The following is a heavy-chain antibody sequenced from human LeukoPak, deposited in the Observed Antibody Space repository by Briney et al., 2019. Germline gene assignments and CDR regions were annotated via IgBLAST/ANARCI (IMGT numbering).Heavy chain of an antibody. CDR1: GGTFSSYA. D-gene: IGHD4-23*01. CDR3: ASSYGGNDYYYYYYMDV. CDR2: IIPIFGTA. Sequence: SVKVSCKASGGTFSSYATSWVRQAPGQGLEWMGGIIPIFGTANYAQKFQGRVTITTDESTSTAYMELSSLRSEDTAVYYCASSYGGNDYYYYYYMDVWGKGTTVTVSS. V-gene: IGHV1-69*05. J-gene: IGHJ6*03.